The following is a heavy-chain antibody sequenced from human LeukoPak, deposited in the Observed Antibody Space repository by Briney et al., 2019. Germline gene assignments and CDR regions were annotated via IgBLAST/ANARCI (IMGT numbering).Heavy chain of an antibody. J-gene: IGHJ4*02. D-gene: IGHD4-17*01. V-gene: IGHV4-61*01. CDR3: ARLDRDYYSFDY. Sequence: SETLSLTCTVSGGSVSSGSCYWSWIRQPPGKGLEWIGYIYYSGSTNYNPSLKSRVTISVDTSKNQFSLKLSSVTAADTAVYYCARLDRDYYSFDYWGQGTLVTVSS. CDR1: GGSVSSGSCY. CDR2: IYYSGST.